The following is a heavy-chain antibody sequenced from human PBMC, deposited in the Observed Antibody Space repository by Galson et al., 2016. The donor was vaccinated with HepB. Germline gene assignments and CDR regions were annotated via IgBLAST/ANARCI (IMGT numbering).Heavy chain of an antibody. CDR2: ISGSGEKT. D-gene: IGHD4/OR15-4a*01. CDR3: VKAIPDANYISGCDY. CDR1: GFSFSNYD. Sequence: SLRLSCAASGFSFSNYDMSWARQAPGKGPEWVSTISGSGEKTYYADSVKGRSTISRDKSKNALYLQMDSLKVEDTAIYYGVKAIPDANYISGCDYWGQGTLVTVAS. J-gene: IGHJ4*02. V-gene: IGHV3-23*01.